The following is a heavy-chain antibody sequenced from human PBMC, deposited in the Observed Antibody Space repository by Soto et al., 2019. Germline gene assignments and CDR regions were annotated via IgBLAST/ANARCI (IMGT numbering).Heavy chain of an antibody. D-gene: IGHD1-1*01. CDR3: ARGGGGTTHYYYGMDV. J-gene: IGHJ6*02. V-gene: IGHV4-59*01. CDR1: GGSISSYY. Sequence: PSETLSLTCTVSGGSISSYYWSWIRQPPGKGLEWIGYIYYSGSTNYNPSLKSRVTISVDTSKNQFSLKLSSVTAADTAVYYCARGGGGTTHYYYGMDVWGQGTTVTVS. CDR2: IYYSGST.